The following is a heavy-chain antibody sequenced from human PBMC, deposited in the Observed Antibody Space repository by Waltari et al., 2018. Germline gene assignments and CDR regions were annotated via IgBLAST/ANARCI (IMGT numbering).Heavy chain of an antibody. J-gene: IGHJ6*04. V-gene: IGHV3-15*01. CDR2: IKIKTEVGTT. CDR1: GFTFSSAW. Sequence: EVQLVESGGGLVKPGGPLSISCAASGFTFSSAWMCWVRQAPGKGLEWVGRIKIKTEVGTTEYAAPVRGRFTISRDDSKNTLYLQMNSLETEDTAVYYCSTDRDDFRSGPGAYMDVWGTGTTVTVSS. D-gene: IGHD3-3*01. CDR3: STDRDDFRSGPGAYMDV.